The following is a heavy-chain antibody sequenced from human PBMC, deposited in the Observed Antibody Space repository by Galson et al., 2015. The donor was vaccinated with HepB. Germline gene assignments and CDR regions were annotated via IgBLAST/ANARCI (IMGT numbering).Heavy chain of an antibody. Sequence: SLRLSCAAFGFTFSSYAMSWVRQAPGKGPEWVSAISGSGGSTYYADSVKGRFTISRDNSKNTLYLQMNSLRAEDTAVYYCAKDQGYSYGFDYWGQGTLVTVSS. D-gene: IGHD5-18*01. J-gene: IGHJ4*02. CDR2: ISGSGGST. CDR3: AKDQGYSYGFDY. V-gene: IGHV3-23*01. CDR1: GFTFSSYA.